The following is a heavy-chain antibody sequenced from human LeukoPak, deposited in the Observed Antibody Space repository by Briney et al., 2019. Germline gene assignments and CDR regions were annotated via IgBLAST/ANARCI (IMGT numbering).Heavy chain of an antibody. V-gene: IGHV1-8*01. CDR3: ARGLDVLRYFDWLSYRDAFDI. Sequence: ASVKVSCKASGYTFTSYDINWVRQAAGQGLEWMGWMNPNSGNTGYAQKFQGRVTMTRNTSISTAYMELSSLRSEDTAVYYCARGLDVLRYFDWLSYRDAFDIWGQGTMVTVSS. CDR2: MNPNSGNT. CDR1: GYTFTSYD. D-gene: IGHD3-9*01. J-gene: IGHJ3*02.